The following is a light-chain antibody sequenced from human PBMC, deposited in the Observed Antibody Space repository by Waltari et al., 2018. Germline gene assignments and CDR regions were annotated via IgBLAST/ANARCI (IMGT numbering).Light chain of an antibody. J-gene: IGKJ4*01. CDR2: GAS. CDR3: QQYDGSVVT. Sequence: EIVLTQSPGTLSVSPAERVTVSCRASQTITGSWLTWYHQKPGQAPRLLIYGASNRAPGIPDRSSGSGSGTDFTLTISRLEPEDSAVYYCQQYDGSVVTFGGGTKVEIK. V-gene: IGKV3-20*01. CDR1: QTITGSW.